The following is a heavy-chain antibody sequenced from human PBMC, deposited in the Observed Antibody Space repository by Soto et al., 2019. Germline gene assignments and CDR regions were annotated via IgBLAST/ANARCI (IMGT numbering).Heavy chain of an antibody. V-gene: IGHV3-23*01. CDR1: KFTFRGYA. Sequence: PGWSVRHCCAAAKFTFRGYALSWVRQAPGKGLEWVSAISGSGGSTYYADSVKGRFTISRDNSKNTLYLQWSSLKASDTAMYYCARHGAPYSSSSDAFDIWGQGTMVTVSS. CDR2: ISGSGGST. CDR3: ARHGAPYSSSSDAFDI. D-gene: IGHD6-13*01. J-gene: IGHJ3*02.